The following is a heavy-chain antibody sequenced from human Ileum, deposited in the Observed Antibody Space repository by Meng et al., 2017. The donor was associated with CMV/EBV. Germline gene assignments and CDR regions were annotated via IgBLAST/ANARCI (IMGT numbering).Heavy chain of an antibody. J-gene: IGHJ3*02. Sequence: GESLKISCVASGFSVNNNYMSWVRQAPGKGLEWISAVYGGGATFHTDSVKGRFTISRDDSKNTVFLQMNRLRTEDMAVYYCSRNPWAPDGFDIWGQGTMVTVS. D-gene: IGHD7-27*01. V-gene: IGHV3-66*02. CDR1: GFSVNNNY. CDR2: VYGGGAT. CDR3: SRNPWAPDGFDI.